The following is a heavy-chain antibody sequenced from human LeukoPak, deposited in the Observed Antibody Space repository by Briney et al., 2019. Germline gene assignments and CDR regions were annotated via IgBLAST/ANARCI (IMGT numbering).Heavy chain of an antibody. V-gene: IGHV3-74*01. Sequence: GGSLRLSCAASGFTFRSYWMHWVRQAPGKGLVWVSRMNSDGTRTSYADSVKDRFTISRDNAKNTLYLQMNSLRAEDTAVYYCARGDLYSSSSEDYWGQGTLVTVSS. CDR2: MNSDGTRT. CDR1: GFTFRSYW. J-gene: IGHJ4*02. D-gene: IGHD6-6*01. CDR3: ARGDLYSSSSEDY.